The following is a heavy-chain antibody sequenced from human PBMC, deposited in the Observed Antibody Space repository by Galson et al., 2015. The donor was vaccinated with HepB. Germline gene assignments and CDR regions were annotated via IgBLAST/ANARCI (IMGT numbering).Heavy chain of an antibody. Sequence: SMKVSCKASGYTFTSYGISWVRQAPGQGLEWMGWISAYNGNTNYAQKLQGRVTMTTDTSTSTAYMELRSLRSDDTAVYYCARGGSPTAYYYGSGSQSNGAFDIWGQGTMVTVSS. D-gene: IGHD3-10*01. CDR1: GYTFTSYG. J-gene: IGHJ3*02. CDR3: ARGGSPTAYYYGSGSQSNGAFDI. V-gene: IGHV1-18*01. CDR2: ISAYNGNT.